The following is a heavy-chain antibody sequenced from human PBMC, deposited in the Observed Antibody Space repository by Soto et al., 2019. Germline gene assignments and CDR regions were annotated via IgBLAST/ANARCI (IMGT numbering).Heavy chain of an antibody. CDR3: ARGLVVVTSNY. CDR1: GFTFSSYE. V-gene: IGHV3-48*03. Sequence: EVQLVESGGGLVQPGGSLRLSCAASGFTFSSYEMNWVRQAPGKGLEWVSYISSSGSTIYYADSVKGRFTISRDNAKYSLYLQMNSLRAEDTAVYYCARGLVVVTSNYWGQGTLVTVSS. CDR2: ISSSGSTI. D-gene: IGHD2-21*02. J-gene: IGHJ4*02.